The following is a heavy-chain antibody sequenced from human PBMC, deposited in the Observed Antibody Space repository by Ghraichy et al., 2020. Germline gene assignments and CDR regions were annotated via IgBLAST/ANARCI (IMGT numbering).Heavy chain of an antibody. Sequence: SQTLSLTCSVSGASISSSGHYWGWIRQPPGKGLEWIGTIYPTGSTYYNPSLKSRVTISVDTTKNQFSVRLSSVTAADTAVYFCARVFWTARGGPREGVWGQGTTVIVSS. CDR3: ARVFWTARGGPREGV. CDR2: IYPTGST. V-gene: IGHV4-39*01. J-gene: IGHJ6*02. D-gene: IGHD3/OR15-3a*01. CDR1: GASISSSGHY.